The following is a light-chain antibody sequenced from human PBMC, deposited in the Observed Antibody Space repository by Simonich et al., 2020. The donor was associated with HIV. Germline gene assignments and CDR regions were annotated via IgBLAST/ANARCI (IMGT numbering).Light chain of an antibody. CDR3: QQFNSYPQFT. CDR2: DAS. Sequence: AIQLTQSPSSLSASVGDRVTITCRASQGISSALAWYQQKPGKAPKLLIYDASGLQSGVPSKFSGSGSGTDFTLTISSLQPEDFATYYCQQFNSYPQFTFGPGTKVDIK. V-gene: IGKV1-13*02. J-gene: IGKJ3*01. CDR1: QGISSA.